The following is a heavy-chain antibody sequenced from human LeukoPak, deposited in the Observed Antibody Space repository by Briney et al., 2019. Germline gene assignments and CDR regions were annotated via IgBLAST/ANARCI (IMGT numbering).Heavy chain of an antibody. CDR2: INHSGST. V-gene: IGHV4-34*01. Sequence: SETLSLTCAVYGGSFSGYYWSWIRQPPGKGLEWIGEINHSGSTNYNPSLKSRVTISVDTSKNQFSLKLSSVTAADTAVYYCAGSISYYYYYYMDVWGKGTTVTVSS. CDR3: AGSISYYYYYYMDV. CDR1: GGSFSGYY. J-gene: IGHJ6*03.